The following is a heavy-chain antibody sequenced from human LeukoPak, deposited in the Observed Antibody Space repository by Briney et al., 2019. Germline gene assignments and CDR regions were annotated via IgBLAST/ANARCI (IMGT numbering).Heavy chain of an antibody. CDR3: ASHPPLDCSGGSCSPVD. Sequence: ASVKVSCKASGYTFTGYYIHWVRQAPGQGLEWMGWINPNSGGTNYAQRFQGRVTMTRDTSISTAYMELSRLTSDDTAVYYCASHPPLDCSGGSCSPVDWGQGTLVTVSS. CDR2: INPNSGGT. CDR1: GYTFTGYY. J-gene: IGHJ4*02. D-gene: IGHD2-15*01. V-gene: IGHV1-2*02.